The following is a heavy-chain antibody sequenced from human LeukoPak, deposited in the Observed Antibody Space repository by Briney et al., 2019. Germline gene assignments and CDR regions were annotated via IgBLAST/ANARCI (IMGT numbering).Heavy chain of an antibody. CDR3: ARGVSPTPGYSSGWYRVNGNWFDP. CDR1: GFTFSSYS. Sequence: GGSLRLSCAASGFTFSSYSMNWVRQAPGKGREWVSYISSSSRTIYYADSVKGRFTISRDNAKNSLYLQMNSLRAEDTAVYYCARGVSPTPGYSSGWYRVNGNWFDPWGQGTLVTVSS. CDR2: ISSSSRTI. V-gene: IGHV3-48*01. J-gene: IGHJ5*02. D-gene: IGHD6-19*01.